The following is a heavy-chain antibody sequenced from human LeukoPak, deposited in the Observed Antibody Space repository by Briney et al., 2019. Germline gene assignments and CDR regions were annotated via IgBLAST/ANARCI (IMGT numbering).Heavy chain of an antibody. CDR1: GYTFTSYA. Sequence: APVKVSCKASGYTFTSYAMHWVRQAPGQRLEWMGWINAGNGNTKYSQEFQGRVTITRDTSASTAYMELSSLRSEDTAVYYCARSLRGYSGYDYYYYYMDVWGKGTTVTISS. CDR3: ARSLRGYSGYDYYYYYMDV. J-gene: IGHJ6*03. D-gene: IGHD5-12*01. V-gene: IGHV1-3*03. CDR2: INAGNGNT.